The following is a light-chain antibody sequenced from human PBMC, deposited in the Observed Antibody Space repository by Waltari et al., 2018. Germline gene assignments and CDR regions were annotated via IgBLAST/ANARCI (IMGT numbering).Light chain of an antibody. CDR1: SSDVGGYNY. V-gene: IGLV2-8*01. Sequence: QSALTQPPSASGSPGQSVTISCTATSSDVGGYNYLSWYQQHPGKAPKLMIYEVSKRPSGVPDRFSGSKSGNTASLTVSGLQAEDEADYYCSSYAGSNNYVFGTGTKVTVL. J-gene: IGLJ1*01. CDR2: EVS. CDR3: SSYAGSNNYV.